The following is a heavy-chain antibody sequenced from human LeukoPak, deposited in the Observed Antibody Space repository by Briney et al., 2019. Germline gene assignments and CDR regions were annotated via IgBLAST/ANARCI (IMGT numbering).Heavy chain of an antibody. CDR1: GFTFSSYE. CDR3: ARDAGYNIDY. D-gene: IGHD5-24*01. Sequence: GGSLRLSCAASGFTFSSYEMNWVRQAPGKGLEWVSYVSSSGSTIYYADSVKGRFTISRDNAKNSLYLQMNSLRAEDTAVYYCARDAGYNIDYWGQGTLVTVSS. V-gene: IGHV3-48*03. CDR2: VSSSGSTI. J-gene: IGHJ4*02.